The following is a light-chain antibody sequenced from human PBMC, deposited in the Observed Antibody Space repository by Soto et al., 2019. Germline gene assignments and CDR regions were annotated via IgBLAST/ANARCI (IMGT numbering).Light chain of an antibody. Sequence: ETVLTQSPCTLSLSPGERSTLSCRASQSVSGNFLAWYQQKPGQAPRLLIYGASNRATGIPDRFSGSGSGTDFILTINRLEPEDFAVYYCQEFASNFGGGTKVDIK. V-gene: IGKV3-20*01. CDR1: QSVSGNF. J-gene: IGKJ4*01. CDR3: QEFASN. CDR2: GAS.